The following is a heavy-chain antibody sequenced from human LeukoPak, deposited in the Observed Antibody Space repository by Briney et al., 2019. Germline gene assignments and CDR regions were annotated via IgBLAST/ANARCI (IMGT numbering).Heavy chain of an antibody. CDR2: ISSSGRVM. D-gene: IGHD7-27*01. Sequence: GGSLRLSCAASGFTFRGYEMNWVCHAPGEGLEWVSYISSSGRVMYYADSVQGRFTISRDNAKNSLYLQMNSLRVEDTAVYYCARERTGDDAFDIWGQGTMVTVSS. V-gene: IGHV3-48*03. CDR1: GFTFRGYE. CDR3: ARERTGDDAFDI. J-gene: IGHJ3*02.